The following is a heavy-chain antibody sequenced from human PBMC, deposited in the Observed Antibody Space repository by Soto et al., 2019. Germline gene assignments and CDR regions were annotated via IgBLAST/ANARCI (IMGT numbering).Heavy chain of an antibody. CDR3: AKETPLKRRYYDSSGYYYFDY. J-gene: IGHJ4*02. V-gene: IGHV3-30*18. D-gene: IGHD3-22*01. Sequence: SGGSLRLSCAASVFTLNNFGMHWVRQAPGKGLEWVAVMSYDESNKYYADSVKGRFTISRDTSKNTLYLQMNSLRAEDTAVYYCAKETPLKRRYYDSSGYYYFDYWGQGTLVTVSS. CDR2: MSYDESNK. CDR1: VFTLNNFG.